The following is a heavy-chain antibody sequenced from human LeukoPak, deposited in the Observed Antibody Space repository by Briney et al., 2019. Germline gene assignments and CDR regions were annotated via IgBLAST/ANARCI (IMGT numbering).Heavy chain of an antibody. D-gene: IGHD4-23*01. CDR3: ARVDYAGNWPDY. CDR1: GFTFSTCG. Sequence: GGSLRLSCAASGFTFSTCGMNWVRQAPGKGLEWVSYISSRGIGIHYADSVKGRFTISRDNARNSLYLQMNSLRVEDTAVYYCARVDYAGNWPDYWGQGTLVTVSS. V-gene: IGHV3-48*04. J-gene: IGHJ4*02. CDR2: ISSRGIGI.